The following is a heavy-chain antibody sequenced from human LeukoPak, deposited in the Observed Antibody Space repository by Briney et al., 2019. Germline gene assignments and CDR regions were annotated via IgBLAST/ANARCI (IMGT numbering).Heavy chain of an antibody. J-gene: IGHJ4*02. CDR2: ISGSGGST. CDR1: GFTFSSYA. Sequence: GGSLRLSCAASGFTFSSYAMSWVRQAPGKGLEWVSAISGSGGSTYYADSVKGRFTISRDNSKNTLYLQMNSLRAEDTAVYYCAKGEGIVVVPAAVPNWGQGTLVTVPS. V-gene: IGHV3-23*01. CDR3: AKGEGIVVVPAAVPN. D-gene: IGHD2-2*01.